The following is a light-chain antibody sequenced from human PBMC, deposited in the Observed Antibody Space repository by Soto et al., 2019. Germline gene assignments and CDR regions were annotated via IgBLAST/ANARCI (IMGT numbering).Light chain of an antibody. J-gene: IGLJ1*01. V-gene: IGLV2-23*01. CDR1: SSDVGSYNL. CDR3: CSYASSSDYV. CDR2: EGS. Sequence: QSALTQPASVSGSPGQSITISCTGTSSDVGSYNLVSWYQQHPGKAPKLMIYEGSKRPSGVSNRFSGSKSGNTASLTISGLQAEEEADYYCCSYASSSDYVFGTGTKLTVL.